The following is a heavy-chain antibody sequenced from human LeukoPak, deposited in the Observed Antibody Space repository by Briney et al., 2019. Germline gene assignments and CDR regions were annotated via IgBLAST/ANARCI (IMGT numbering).Heavy chain of an antibody. J-gene: IGHJ4*02. CDR3: ARFRYSGSYYFDY. CDR2: INTDGSTT. Sequence: GGSLRLSCAASGFTFSSYWIHWVRQAPGKGLVWVSRINTDGSTTTYADSVKGRFTISRDNAKNTLYLQMNSQRAEDTAVYYCARFRYSGSYYFDYWAQGTLVTVSS. V-gene: IGHV3-74*01. CDR1: GFTFSSYW. D-gene: IGHD1-26*01.